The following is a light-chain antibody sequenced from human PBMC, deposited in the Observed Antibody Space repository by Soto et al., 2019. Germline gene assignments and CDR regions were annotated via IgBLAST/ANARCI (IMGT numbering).Light chain of an antibody. CDR1: NSDVGGYNY. Sequence: QSALTQPRSVSGSPGQLVTISCTGTNSDVGGYNYVSWYQQHPGKAPKLMIYDVSKRPSGVPDRFSGSKSGNTASLTISGLQAEDEADYYCCSYAGSYTFVFGTGTKVTGL. CDR3: CSYAGSYTFV. J-gene: IGLJ1*01. CDR2: DVS. V-gene: IGLV2-11*01.